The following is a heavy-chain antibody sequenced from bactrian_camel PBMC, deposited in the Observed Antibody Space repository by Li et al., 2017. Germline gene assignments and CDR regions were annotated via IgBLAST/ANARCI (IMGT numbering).Heavy chain of an antibody. CDR3: AADPRYCPAMTMTSPDFRF. D-gene: IGHD4*01. J-gene: IGHJ6*01. V-gene: IGHV3S1*01. CDR1: GFAFGRNF. Sequence: HVQLVESGGGSVQAGGSLTLSCAASGFAFGRNFMSWVRQAPGKGLEWVSAINSGGGTTYYADSVKGRFTISRDNAKNTLYLQMNSLKTEDTAMYYCAADPRYCPAMTMTSPDFRFWGQGTQV. CDR2: INSGGGTT.